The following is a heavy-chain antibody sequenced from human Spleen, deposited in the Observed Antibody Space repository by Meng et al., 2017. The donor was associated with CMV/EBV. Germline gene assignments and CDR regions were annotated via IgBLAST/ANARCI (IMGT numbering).Heavy chain of an antibody. V-gene: IGHV3-21*01. J-gene: IGHJ4*02. Sequence: GESLKISCAASGFTFSSSSMNWVRRAPGKGLEWVSSISTGSNYINYAESVKGRFTISRDNAKNSLYLQMNTLRAEDTAVYYCARDNWNYLFDYWGQGTLVTVSS. CDR1: GFTFSSSS. CDR2: ISTGSNYI. CDR3: ARDNWNYLFDY. D-gene: IGHD1-7*01.